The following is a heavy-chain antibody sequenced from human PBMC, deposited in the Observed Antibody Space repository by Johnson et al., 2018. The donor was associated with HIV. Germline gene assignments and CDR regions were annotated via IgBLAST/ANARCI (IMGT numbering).Heavy chain of an antibody. CDR1: GFTFSSYW. J-gene: IGHJ3*02. Sequence: LQLVESGGGLVQPGGSLRLSCAASGFTFSSYWMSWVRQSPGKGLEWVANIKQDGSEKYYVDSVKGRFTISSDNAKNSLYWQTNSLRPEDTAVYYCALEAVRSTDAFDIWGQGTMVTVSS. V-gene: IGHV3-7*05. CDR2: IKQDGSEK. CDR3: ALEAVRSTDAFDI. D-gene: IGHD3-10*01.